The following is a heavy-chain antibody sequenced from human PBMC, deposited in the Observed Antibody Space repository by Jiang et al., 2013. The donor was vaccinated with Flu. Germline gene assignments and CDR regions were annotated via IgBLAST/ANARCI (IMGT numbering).Heavy chain of an antibody. V-gene: IGHV4-39*01. CDR3: ARHATPDFSGPSPFDY. Sequence: SISSSSYYWGWIRQPPGKGLEWIGSIYYSGSTYYNPSLKSRVTISVDTSKNQFSLKLSSVTAADTAVYYCARHATPDFSGPSPFDYWGQGTLVTVSS. CDR1: SISSSSYY. J-gene: IGHJ4*02. D-gene: IGHD4-11*01. CDR2: IYYSGST.